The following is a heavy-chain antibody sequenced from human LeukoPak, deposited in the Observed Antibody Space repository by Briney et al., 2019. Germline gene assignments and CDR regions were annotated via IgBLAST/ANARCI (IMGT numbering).Heavy chain of an antibody. CDR1: GGSFSGYY. CDR3: ARGNYYDSSGEGRDAFDI. D-gene: IGHD3-22*01. V-gene: IGHV4-34*01. CDR2: INHSGST. J-gene: IGHJ3*02. Sequence: SETLSLTCAVYGGSFSGYYWSWIRQPPGKGLEWIGEINHSGSTNYNPSLKSRVTISVDTSKNQFSLKLSSVTAADTAVYYCARGNYYDSSGEGRDAFDIWGQGTMVTVSS.